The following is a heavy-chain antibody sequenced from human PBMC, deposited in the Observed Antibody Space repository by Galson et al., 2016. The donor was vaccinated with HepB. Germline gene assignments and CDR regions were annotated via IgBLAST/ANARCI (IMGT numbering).Heavy chain of an antibody. J-gene: IGHJ4*02. CDR2: ISTSSAII. Sequence: SLRLSCAASGFNFGDYYMSWVRQAPGKGLEWIAYISTSSAIIYYRDSVEGRFTVSRDNGKSTLHLQVDSLRLEDTAVYFCARAQSRYCSSTGGYFLDNWGQGTLVAVAS. CDR3: ARAQSRYCSSTGGYFLDN. CDR1: GFNFGDYY. V-gene: IGHV3-11*01. D-gene: IGHD2-2*01.